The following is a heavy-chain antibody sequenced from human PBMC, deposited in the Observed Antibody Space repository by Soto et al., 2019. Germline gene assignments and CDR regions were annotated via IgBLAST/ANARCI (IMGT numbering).Heavy chain of an antibody. D-gene: IGHD2-15*01. CDR3: ASPYCSGGSCYFGGAFDI. Sequence: QVQLVESGGGLVKPGGSLRLSCAASGFTFSDYYMSWIRQAPGNGLEWVSYISSSGSTIYYADSVKGRFTISRDNAKNSLYLQMNSLRAEDTAVYYCASPYCSGGSCYFGGAFDIWGQGTMVTVSS. J-gene: IGHJ3*02. V-gene: IGHV3-11*01. CDR1: GFTFSDYY. CDR2: ISSSGSTI.